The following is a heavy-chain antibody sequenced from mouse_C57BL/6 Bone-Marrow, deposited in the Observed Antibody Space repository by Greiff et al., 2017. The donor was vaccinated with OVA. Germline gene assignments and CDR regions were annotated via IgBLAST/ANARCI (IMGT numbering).Heavy chain of an antibody. J-gene: IGHJ3*01. Sequence: VQLQQSGAELARPGASVKLSCKASGYTFTSYGISWVKQRTGQGLEWIGEIYPRSGNTYYNEKFKGKATLTADKSSSTAYMELRSLTSEDAAVDFCARERNSSGYVRFAYWGQGTLVTVSA. CDR3: ARERNSSGYVRFAY. D-gene: IGHD3-2*02. V-gene: IGHV1-81*01. CDR1: GYTFTSYG. CDR2: IYPRSGNT.